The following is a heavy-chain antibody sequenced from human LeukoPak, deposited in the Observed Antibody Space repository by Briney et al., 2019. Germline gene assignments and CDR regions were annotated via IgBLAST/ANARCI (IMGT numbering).Heavy chain of an antibody. Sequence: GESLKISCKGSGYSFTSYWIGWVRQLPGKGLEWMGIIYPGDSDTRYSPSFQGQVTISADKSISTAYLQWSSLKASDTAMYYCARYPNDHSNAGDYWGQGTLVTVSS. CDR2: IYPGDSDT. D-gene: IGHD4-11*01. V-gene: IGHV5-51*01. CDR1: GYSFTSYW. J-gene: IGHJ4*02. CDR3: ARYPNDHSNAGDY.